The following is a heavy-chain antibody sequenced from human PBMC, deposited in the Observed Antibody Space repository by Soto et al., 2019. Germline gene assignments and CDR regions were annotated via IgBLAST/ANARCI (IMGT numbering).Heavy chain of an antibody. D-gene: IGHD4-17*01. CDR3: ARAGMTTVTYFDY. CDR2: INGDGSTT. J-gene: IGHJ4*01. Sequence: PGGSLRLSCAASEFIFSTYWMHWVRQTPGKGLVWVSRINGDGSTTNYADSVKGRFTISRDNAKNTLYLQMNSLRAEDTAVYYCARAGMTTVTYFDYWGHGTLVTVS. CDR1: EFIFSTYW. V-gene: IGHV3-74*01.